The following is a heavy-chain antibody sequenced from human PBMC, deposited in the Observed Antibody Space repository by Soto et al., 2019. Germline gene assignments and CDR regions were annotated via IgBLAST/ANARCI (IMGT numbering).Heavy chain of an antibody. Sequence: GGSLRLSCAASGFTFSSYSMNWVRQAPGKGLEWISYIAGSGTNIHYADSVKGRFTISRDNAKNSLYLQMNSLRDEDTAFYYCARDKDFAFDIWRQGTLVTVSS. CDR3: ARDKDFAFDI. CDR1: GFTFSSYS. V-gene: IGHV3-48*02. CDR2: IAGSGTNI. J-gene: IGHJ3*02.